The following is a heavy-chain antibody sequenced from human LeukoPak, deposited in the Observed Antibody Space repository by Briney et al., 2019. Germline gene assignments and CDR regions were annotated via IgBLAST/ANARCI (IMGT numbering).Heavy chain of an antibody. CDR1: GGSISSYY. Sequence: SETLSLTCTVSGGSISSYYWSWIRQPPGKGLEWIGYIYYSGSTNYNPSLKSRVTISVDTSKNQFSLKLSSVTAADTAVYYCASLARVGVAGTYNYHSMDVWGQGTTVTVSS. D-gene: IGHD6-19*01. CDR3: ASLARVGVAGTYNYHSMDV. CDR2: IYYSGST. J-gene: IGHJ6*02. V-gene: IGHV4-59*01.